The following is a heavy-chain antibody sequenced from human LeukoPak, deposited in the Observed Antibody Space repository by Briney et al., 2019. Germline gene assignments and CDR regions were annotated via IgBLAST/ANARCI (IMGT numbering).Heavy chain of an antibody. V-gene: IGHV4-31*03. J-gene: IGHJ4*02. CDR2: IYYSGST. CDR3: ARLRNDFWSGYPDY. Sequence: SETLSLTCTVSGGSISSGGYYWSWIRQHPGKGLEWIGYIYYSGSTYYNPSLKSRVTISVDTSKNQFSLKLSSVTAADTAVYYCARLRNDFWSGYPDYWGQGTLVTVSS. D-gene: IGHD3-3*01. CDR1: GGSISSGGYY.